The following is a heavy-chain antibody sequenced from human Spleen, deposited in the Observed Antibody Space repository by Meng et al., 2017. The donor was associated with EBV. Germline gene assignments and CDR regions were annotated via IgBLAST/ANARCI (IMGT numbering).Heavy chain of an antibody. CDR2: ISTLSGRS. Sequence: QVPLVQSGSGLKKPGTSVKISCKTSGYSFKSWPINWVRQAPGQGLEWIGWISTLSGRSTYARGFRGRFVFSLDTSVNTAYLRISSLKPEDTAIYYCARDLPLYSYDDSDYSWGQGSLVTVSS. V-gene: IGHV7-4-1*02. D-gene: IGHD3-22*01. CDR3: ARDLPLYSYDDSDYS. J-gene: IGHJ5*02. CDR1: GYSFKSWP.